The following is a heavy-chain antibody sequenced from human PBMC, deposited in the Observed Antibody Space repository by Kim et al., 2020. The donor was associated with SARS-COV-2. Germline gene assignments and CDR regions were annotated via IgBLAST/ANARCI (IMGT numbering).Heavy chain of an antibody. Sequence: SLRLSCAASGFTFDDYAMHWVRQAPGKGLEWVSGISWNSGSIGYADSVKGRFTISRDNAKNSLYLQMNSLRAEDTALYYCAKDGIYYYGMDVWGQGTTVTVSS. CDR2: ISWNSGSI. J-gene: IGHJ6*02. D-gene: IGHD1-20*01. CDR3: AKDGIYYYGMDV. CDR1: GFTFDDYA. V-gene: IGHV3-9*01.